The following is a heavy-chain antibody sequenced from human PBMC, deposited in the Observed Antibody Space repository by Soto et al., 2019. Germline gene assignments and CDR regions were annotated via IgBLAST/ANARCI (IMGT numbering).Heavy chain of an antibody. V-gene: IGHV3-23*01. CDR3: AKGYREYSSSWFDY. CDR1: GFTFSRNA. J-gene: IGHJ4*02. D-gene: IGHD6-13*01. Sequence: PGGSLRLSCAASGFTFSRNAMSWVRQAPGKGLEWVSVMSGSGGSTYYADSVTGRFTISRDNSKNTLYLQMNSLRAEDTAAYYCAKGYREYSSSWFDYWGQGTLVTVSS. CDR2: MSGSGGST.